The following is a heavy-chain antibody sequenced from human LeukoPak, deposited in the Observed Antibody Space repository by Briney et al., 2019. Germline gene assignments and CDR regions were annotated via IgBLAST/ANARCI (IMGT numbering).Heavy chain of an antibody. J-gene: IGHJ6*03. V-gene: IGHV4-34*01. CDR1: GGSFSGYY. CDR3: ARVSPRNYYDSSGYPNTRRGPYHYYYMDV. Sequence: SETLSLTCAVYGGSFSGYYWSWIRQPPGKGPEWIGEINHSGSTNYNPSLKSRVIISVDTSKNQFSLKLSSVTAADTAVYYCARVSPRNYYDSSGYPNTRRGPYHYYYMDVWGKGTTVTVSS. D-gene: IGHD3-22*01. CDR2: INHSGST.